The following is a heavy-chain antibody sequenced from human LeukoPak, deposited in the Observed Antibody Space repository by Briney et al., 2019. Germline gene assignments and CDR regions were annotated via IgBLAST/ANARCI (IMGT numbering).Heavy chain of an antibody. D-gene: IGHD6-19*01. V-gene: IGHV3-11*01. CDR1: GFTFSDYY. J-gene: IGHJ1*01. CDR2: ISSSGSTI. CDR3: AKDIAVAATWGFQH. Sequence: PGGSLRLSCAASGFTFSDYYMSWIRQAPGKGLEWVSYISSSGSTIYYADSVKGRFTISRDNAKNSLYLQMNSLRAEDTALYYCAKDIAVAATWGFQHWGQGTLVTVSS.